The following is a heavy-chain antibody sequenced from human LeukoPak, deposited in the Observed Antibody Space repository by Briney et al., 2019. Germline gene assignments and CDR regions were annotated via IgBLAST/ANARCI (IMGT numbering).Heavy chain of an antibody. J-gene: IGHJ4*02. CDR1: GFSFSTQR. D-gene: IGHD3-22*01. V-gene: IGHV3-74*01. Sequence: GGSLRLSCAASGFSFSTQRMHWVRQAPGKGLVWVSYINIDERITGYADSVKGRFTISRDNAKNTLYLQMNSLRAEDTAVYYCVRDFGESSGYYFDYWGQGTLVTVSS. CDR3: VRDFGESSGYYFDY. CDR2: INIDERIT.